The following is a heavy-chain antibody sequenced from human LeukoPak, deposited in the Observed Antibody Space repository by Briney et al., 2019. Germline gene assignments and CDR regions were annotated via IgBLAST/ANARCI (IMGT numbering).Heavy chain of an antibody. CDR2: ISSSSSTI. Sequence: PGGSLRLSCAASGFTFSSYSMNWVRQAPGKGLEWVSYISSSSSTIYYADSVKGRFTISRDNAKNSLYLQMNSLRGEDTAVYYCARVGYQTFFDYWGQGTLVTVSS. CDR1: GFTFSSYS. J-gene: IGHJ4*02. D-gene: IGHD2-2*01. CDR3: ARVGYQTFFDY. V-gene: IGHV3-48*01.